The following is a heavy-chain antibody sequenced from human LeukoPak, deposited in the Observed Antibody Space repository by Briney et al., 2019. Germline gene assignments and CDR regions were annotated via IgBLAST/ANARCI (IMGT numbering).Heavy chain of an antibody. J-gene: IGHJ4*02. Sequence: KPSVTLSLTCTVSGGSINSGDYYWSWIRQPPGKGLEWIGFIYYSGSTYNNPSLKSRVTISVDTSKNQFSLRLSSVTAADTAMYYCARVVTDWAIHNWGQGTLVTVSS. V-gene: IGHV4-30-4*01. CDR3: ARVVTDWAIHN. D-gene: IGHD3-9*01. CDR2: IYYSGST. CDR1: GGSINSGDYY.